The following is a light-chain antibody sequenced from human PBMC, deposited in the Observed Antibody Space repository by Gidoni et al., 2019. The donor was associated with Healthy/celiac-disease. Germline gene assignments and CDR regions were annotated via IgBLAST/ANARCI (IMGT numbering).Light chain of an antibody. J-gene: IGLJ2*01. CDR2: RYS. V-gene: IGLV3-9*01. CDR1: NIGSKN. Sequence: SYELTQPLSVSVALGQTARITCGGNNIGSKNVHWYQQKPGQAPVLVIYRYSNRPSGIPERFSGSNSGNTATLTISRAQAGDEADYYCQVWDSSTAVFGGGTKLTVL. CDR3: QVWDSSTAV.